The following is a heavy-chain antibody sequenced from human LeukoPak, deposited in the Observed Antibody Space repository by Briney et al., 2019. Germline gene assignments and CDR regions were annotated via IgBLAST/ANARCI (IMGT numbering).Heavy chain of an antibody. J-gene: IGHJ4*02. CDR2: IYHSGST. Sequence: SETLSLTCTVSGYSISSGYYWGWIRQPPGKGLEWIGSIYHSGSTYYNPSLKSRVTISVDTSKNQFSLKLSSVTAADTAVYYCARGRSSFRGLQYFDYWGQGTLVTVSS. CDR3: ARGRSSFRGLQYFDY. CDR1: GYSISSGYY. V-gene: IGHV4-38-2*02. D-gene: IGHD4-11*01.